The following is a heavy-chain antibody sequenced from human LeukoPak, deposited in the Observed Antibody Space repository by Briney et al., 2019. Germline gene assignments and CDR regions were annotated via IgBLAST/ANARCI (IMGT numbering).Heavy chain of an antibody. CDR3: AKQAGGSGNYYYY. CDR1: GFTFSSYA. Sequence: GGSLRLSCEASGFTFSSYAMSWVRQAPGKGLERVSAISGSGGTTYYADSVKGRFTISRDNSKNTLYLQMSSLRAEDTAVYFCAKQAGGSGNYYYYWGQGTLVTVSS. D-gene: IGHD3-10*01. V-gene: IGHV3-23*01. J-gene: IGHJ4*02. CDR2: ISGSGGTT.